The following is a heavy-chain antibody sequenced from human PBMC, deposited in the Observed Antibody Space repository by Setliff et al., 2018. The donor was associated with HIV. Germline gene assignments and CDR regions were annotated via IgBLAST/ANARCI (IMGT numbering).Heavy chain of an antibody. CDR2: IWYDGSNK. J-gene: IGHJ3*02. V-gene: IGHV3-33*06. Sequence: GESLKISCAASGFTFSSYGMHWVRQAPGKGLEWVAVIWYDGSNKYYADSVKGRFTISRDNSKNTLYLQMNSLRAEDTAVYYCAKGPRGWLASDAFDIWGQGTMVTVSS. D-gene: IGHD6-19*01. CDR1: GFTFSSYG. CDR3: AKGPRGWLASDAFDI.